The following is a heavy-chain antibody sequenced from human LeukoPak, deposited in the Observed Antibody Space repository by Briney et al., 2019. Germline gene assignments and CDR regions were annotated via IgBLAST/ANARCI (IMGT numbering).Heavy chain of an antibody. Sequence: PSETLSLTCAVYGGSFSGYYWSWIRQPPGEGLEWMGVINHSGSTNNNPSLKSRVTISAHTSKSQFSLKLSSVTAAYTAVYYCARGSYYGSGSHTDAFDIWGQRTMVTVST. CDR3: ARGSYYGSGSHTDAFDI. D-gene: IGHD3-10*01. CDR1: GGSFSGYY. V-gene: IGHV4-34*01. CDR2: INHSGST. J-gene: IGHJ3*02.